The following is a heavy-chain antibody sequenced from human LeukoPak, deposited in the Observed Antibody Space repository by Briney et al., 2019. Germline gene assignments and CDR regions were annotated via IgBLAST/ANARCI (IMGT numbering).Heavy chain of an antibody. V-gene: IGHV4-31*03. CDR3: ARVLWGYCGSGPLDS. CDR2: IYYTGNT. CDR1: GGSISDENYY. D-gene: IGHD3-10*01. Sequence: SETLSLTCKVSGGSISDENYYWTWVRQHPVKGLEWIGYIYYTGNTYYNPSLKSRVTISMDTSKNQFSLKLTSMTAADTAVYYCARVLWGYCGSGPLDSWGQGTLVTVSS. J-gene: IGHJ4*02.